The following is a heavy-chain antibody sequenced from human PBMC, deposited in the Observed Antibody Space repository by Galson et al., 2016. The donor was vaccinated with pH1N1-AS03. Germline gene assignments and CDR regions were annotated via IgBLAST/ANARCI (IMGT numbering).Heavy chain of an antibody. CDR1: GYTFTGFY. Sequence: SVKVSCKASGYTFTGFYVHWVRQAPGQGLEWMGWIDPNSGVTNYAQKFQAWVTMTRDTSSTTAYTEVSGLKSDATAVYYCARDPRGPCTSTTCATAYYFGMDVWGQGTTVIVSS. CDR2: IDPNSGVT. V-gene: IGHV1-2*04. CDR3: ARDPRGPCTSTTCATAYYFGMDV. D-gene: IGHD2/OR15-2a*01. J-gene: IGHJ6*02.